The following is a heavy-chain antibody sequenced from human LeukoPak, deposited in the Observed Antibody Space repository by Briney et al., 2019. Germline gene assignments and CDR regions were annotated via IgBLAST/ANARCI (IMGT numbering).Heavy chain of an antibody. Sequence: SETLSLTCTVSGVSISSYYWSWIRQPPGKGLEWIGYIYYSGSTNYNPSLKSRVTISVDTSKNQFSLKLSSVTAADTAVYYCARSPWFGELPYYWGQGTLVTVSS. J-gene: IGHJ4*02. V-gene: IGHV4-59*01. CDR3: ARSPWFGELPYY. CDR1: GVSISSYY. CDR2: IYYSGST. D-gene: IGHD3-10*01.